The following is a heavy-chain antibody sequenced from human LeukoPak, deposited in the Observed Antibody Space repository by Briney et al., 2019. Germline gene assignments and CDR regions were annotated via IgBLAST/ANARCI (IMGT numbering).Heavy chain of an antibody. CDR1: GFTFSSYG. CDR2: ISYDGSNK. Sequence: PGGSLRLSCAASGFTFSSYGMHWVRQAPGKGLEWVAVISYDGSNKYYADSVKGRFTISRDNSKNTLYLQMNSLRAEDTAVYYCAKDWSSWYSDNWFDPWGQGTLVTVSS. V-gene: IGHV3-30*18. J-gene: IGHJ5*02. D-gene: IGHD6-13*01. CDR3: AKDWSSWYSDNWFDP.